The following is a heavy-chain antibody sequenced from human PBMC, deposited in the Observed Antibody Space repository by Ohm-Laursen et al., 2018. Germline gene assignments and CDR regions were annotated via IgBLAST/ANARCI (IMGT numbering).Heavy chain of an antibody. V-gene: IGHV3-30*18. J-gene: IGHJ4*02. CDR1: GFTFSAYG. Sequence: SLRLSCAASGFTFSAYGMHWVRQAPGKGLEWVAVISYDGSNEYYADSVKGRFTISRDNSKNTLYLQMNSLRAEDTAVYYCAKKTQGVGHFWTCDYWGQGTLVTVAS. D-gene: IGHD3-3*02. CDR3: AKKTQGVGHFWTCDY. CDR2: ISYDGSNE.